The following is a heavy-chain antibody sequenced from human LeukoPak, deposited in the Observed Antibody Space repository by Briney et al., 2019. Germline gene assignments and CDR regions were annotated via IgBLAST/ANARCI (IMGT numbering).Heavy chain of an antibody. CDR2: INHSGST. V-gene: IGHV4-34*01. J-gene: IGHJ4*02. Sequence: SETLSLTCAVYGGSFSGYYWSWIRQPPGKGLEWIGEINHSGSTNYNPSLKSRVTISVDTSKSQFSLKLSSVTAADTAVYYCARGRDFVFGYWGQGTLVTVSS. CDR1: GGSFSGYY. CDR3: ARGRDFVFGY. D-gene: IGHD3-16*02.